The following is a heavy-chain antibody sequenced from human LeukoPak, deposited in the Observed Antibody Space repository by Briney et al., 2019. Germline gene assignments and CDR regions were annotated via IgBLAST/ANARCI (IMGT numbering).Heavy chain of an antibody. V-gene: IGHV3-53*01. CDR2: IYSGGST. CDR1: GFTVSSNY. J-gene: IGHJ6*03. D-gene: IGHD2-2*01. Sequence: GGSLRLSCAASGFTVSSNYMSWVRQAPGKGLEWVSVIYSGGSTYYADSVKGRFTISRDNSKNTLYLQMNSLRAEDTAVYYCARVRQVGYCSSTSCHQGGLGYYYYYMDVWGKGTTVTVSS. CDR3: ARVRQVGYCSSTSCHQGGLGYYYYYMDV.